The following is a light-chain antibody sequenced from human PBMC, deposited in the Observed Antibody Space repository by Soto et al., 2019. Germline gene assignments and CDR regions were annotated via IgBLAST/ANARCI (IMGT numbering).Light chain of an antibody. CDR1: QSVSSSY. J-gene: IGKJ1*01. CDR3: LQYHYWWT. Sequence: EIVLTQSPGTLSLSPGERATLSCRATQSVSSSYLAWYQQKPGQAPRLLIYGASNRATGVSARLSGSGSGTEFTLTISSLQSEDFAVYYCLQYHYWWTFGQGTKVDIK. V-gene: IGKV3-15*01. CDR2: GAS.